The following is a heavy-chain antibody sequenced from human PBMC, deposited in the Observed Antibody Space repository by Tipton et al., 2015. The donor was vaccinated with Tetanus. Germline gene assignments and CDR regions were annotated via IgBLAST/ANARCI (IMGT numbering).Heavy chain of an antibody. CDR1: GFTFNSYA. D-gene: IGHD1-14*01. J-gene: IGHJ6*04. V-gene: IGHV3-23*01. Sequence: EASGFTFNSYAMSWVRQAPGKGLEWVSGISTSGGSTYYADSVKGRFTISRDNSKNTLSPQLNSLRADDTAIYYCAKEALGVLNLWGKGTTVIVSS. CDR3: AKEALGVLNL. CDR2: ISTSGGST.